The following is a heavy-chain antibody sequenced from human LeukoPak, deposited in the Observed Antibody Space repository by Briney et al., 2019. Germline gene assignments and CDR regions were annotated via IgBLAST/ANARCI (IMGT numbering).Heavy chain of an antibody. CDR2: VRGDGSST. D-gene: IGHD5-24*01. CDR1: GFTFSSYW. J-gene: IGHJ3*02. Sequence: GRSLRLSCAPSGFTFSSYWMHWVRQAPGKGLVWVSRVRGDGSSTSYADSVKGRFTISRDNAKNTLYLQMNSLRAEDTAVYYCASELEMATIAWAFDIWGQGTMVTVSS. V-gene: IGHV3-74*01. CDR3: ASELEMATIAWAFDI.